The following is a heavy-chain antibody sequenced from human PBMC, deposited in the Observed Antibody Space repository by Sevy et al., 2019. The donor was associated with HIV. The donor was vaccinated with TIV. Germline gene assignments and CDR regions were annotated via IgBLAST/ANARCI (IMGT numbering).Heavy chain of an antibody. D-gene: IGHD2-8*02. Sequence: EGSLRLSCVASGFTFSTYSMNWVRQAPGKGLEWVSSVSSSSTYIYYADSVKGRFTVSRDNAKNSLYLQMNSLRAEDTAVYYCARDLCTGGVCPRWGYYYFGMDVWGQGTTVTVSS. V-gene: IGHV3-21*06. CDR3: ARDLCTGGVCPRWGYYYFGMDV. CDR2: VSSSSTYI. J-gene: IGHJ6*02. CDR1: GFTFSTYS.